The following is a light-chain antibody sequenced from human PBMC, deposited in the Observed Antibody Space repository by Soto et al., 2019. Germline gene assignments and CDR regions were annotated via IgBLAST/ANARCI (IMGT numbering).Light chain of an antibody. CDR1: QNVGSN. V-gene: IGKV3-15*01. CDR2: GTS. CDR3: QQYNNWTYT. Sequence: EIVMTQSPVTLSVSPGERAALSCRASQNVGSNFAWYQQRPGQAPRVLIYGTSTRSAGVTARLSGSGSGTDFTLTISGLQSEDVAVYYCQQYNNWTYTFGQGTRLEIK. J-gene: IGKJ2*01.